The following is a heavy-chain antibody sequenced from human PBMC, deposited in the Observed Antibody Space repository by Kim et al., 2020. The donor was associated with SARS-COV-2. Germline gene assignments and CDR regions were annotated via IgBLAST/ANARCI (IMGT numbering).Heavy chain of an antibody. D-gene: IGHD3-10*01. CDR1: GFTFSSYS. CDR3: ARESMVRGVPYYYGMDV. J-gene: IGHJ6*02. CDR2: ISSSSSYI. Sequence: LSLTCAASGFTFSSYSMNWVRQAPGKGLEWVSSISSSSSYIYYAYSVKGRFTISRDNAKNSLYLQMNSLRAEDTAVYYCARESMVRGVPYYYGMDVWGQGTTVTVSS. V-gene: IGHV3-21*01.